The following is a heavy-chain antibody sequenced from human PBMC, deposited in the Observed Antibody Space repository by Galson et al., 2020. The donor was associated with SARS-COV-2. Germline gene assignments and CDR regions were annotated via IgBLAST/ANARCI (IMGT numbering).Heavy chain of an antibody. J-gene: IGHJ4*02. CDR1: GFTFSSYA. V-gene: IGHV3-30*04. D-gene: IGHD1-26*01. Sequence: GGSLRLSCADSGFTFSSYAMHWVRQAPGKGLEWVAVISYDGSNKYYADSVKGRFTISRDNSKNTLYLQMNSLRAEDTAVYYCAIEDAIVGATGYWGQGTLVTVSA. CDR3: AIEDAIVGATGY. CDR2: ISYDGSNK.